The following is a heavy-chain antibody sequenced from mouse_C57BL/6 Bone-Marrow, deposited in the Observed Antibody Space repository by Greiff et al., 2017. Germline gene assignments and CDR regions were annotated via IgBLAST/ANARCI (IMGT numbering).Heavy chain of an antibody. D-gene: IGHD2-4*01. CDR3: ARHERYYDYEGYFDY. J-gene: IGHJ2*01. CDR1: GYIFTEYT. CDR2: FYPGSGSI. V-gene: IGHV1-62-2*01. Sequence: LQESGAELVKPGASVKLSCKASGYIFTEYTIHWVKQRSGQGLKWIGWFYPGSGSIKYNERFKDKATLTADKSSNTVYMELSRLTSEDSAVYFCARHERYYDYEGYFDYWGQGTTLTVSS.